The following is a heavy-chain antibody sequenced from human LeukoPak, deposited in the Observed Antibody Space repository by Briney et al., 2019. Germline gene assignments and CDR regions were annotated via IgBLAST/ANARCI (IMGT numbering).Heavy chain of an antibody. CDR1: GGSISSYY. J-gene: IGHJ5*02. D-gene: IGHD5-18*01. CDR2: IYYSGST. Sequence: SETLSLTCTVSGGSISSYYWSWIRQPPGKGLEWIGYIYYSGSTNYNPSLKSRVTMSVDTSKNQFSLKLSSVTAADTAVYYCARDHSYGYDLRGRWFDPWGQGTLVTVSS. CDR3: ARDHSYGYDLRGRWFDP. V-gene: IGHV4-59*12.